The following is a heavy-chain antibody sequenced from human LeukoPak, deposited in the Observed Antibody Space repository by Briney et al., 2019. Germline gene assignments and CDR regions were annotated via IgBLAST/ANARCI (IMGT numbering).Heavy chain of an antibody. CDR3: SAQPEALAGGLHY. V-gene: IGHV3-23*01. CDR1: GFTFSSHS. D-gene: IGHD6-19*01. Sequence: GGSLRLPCAVSGFTFSSHSMTWVRQAPGKGLDWVSTISPSGGSTFYADSVKGRFAVSRDNSRNTLYLQMNTLRAEDTAVYYCSAQPEALAGGLHYWGQGALVTVSS. CDR2: ISPSGGST. J-gene: IGHJ4*02.